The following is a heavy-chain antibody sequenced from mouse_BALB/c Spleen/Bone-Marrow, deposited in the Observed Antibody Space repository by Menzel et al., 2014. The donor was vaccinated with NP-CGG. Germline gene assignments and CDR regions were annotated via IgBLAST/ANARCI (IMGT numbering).Heavy chain of an antibody. CDR1: GFDFSRYW. V-gene: IGHV4-1*02. CDR3: ARLGYYGGFAY. J-gene: IGHJ3*01. CDR2: INPDSKTI. D-gene: IGHD2-3*01. Sequence: EVKVEESGGGLVQPGGSLKLSCAASGFDFSRYWMSWVRQAPGKGLEWIGEINPDSKTINYSPSLKEKFIISRDNAKNTLYLQMNKVRSEDTALYYCARLGYYGGFAYWGQGTLVTVSA.